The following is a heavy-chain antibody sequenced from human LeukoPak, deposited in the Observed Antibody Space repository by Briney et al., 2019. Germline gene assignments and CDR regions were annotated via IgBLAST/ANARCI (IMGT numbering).Heavy chain of an antibody. CDR3: AKDLEFR. CDR2: ISYDGSNK. J-gene: IGHJ4*02. D-gene: IGHD3-10*01. Sequence: GGSLRLSCAASGFTFSSYGMHWVRQAPGKGLEWVAVISYDGSNKYYADSVKGRFTISRDNSKNTLYLQMSSLRAEDTAVYYCAKDLEFRWGQGTLVTVSS. CDR1: GFTFSSYG. V-gene: IGHV3-30*18.